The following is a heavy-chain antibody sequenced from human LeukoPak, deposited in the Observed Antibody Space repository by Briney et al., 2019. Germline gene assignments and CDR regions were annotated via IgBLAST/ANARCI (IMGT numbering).Heavy chain of an antibody. CDR2: ISSSSSYI. CDR1: GFTFSSYS. Sequence: GGSLRLSCAASGFTFSSYSMNWVRQAPGKGLEWVSSISSSSSYIYYADPVKGRFTISRDKAKNSLYLQMNSLRAEDTAVYYCARDRVVFTIFGVAPLDYWGQGTLVTVSS. V-gene: IGHV3-21*01. CDR3: ARDRVVFTIFGVAPLDY. J-gene: IGHJ4*02. D-gene: IGHD3-3*01.